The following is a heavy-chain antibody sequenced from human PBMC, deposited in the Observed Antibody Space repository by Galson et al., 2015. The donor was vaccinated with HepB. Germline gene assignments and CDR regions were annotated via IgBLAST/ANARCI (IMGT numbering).Heavy chain of an antibody. J-gene: IGHJ4*02. CDR3: ARDIGCSGGSCYWRGGFDY. CDR1: GFTVSSNY. CDR2: IYSGGST. D-gene: IGHD2-15*01. V-gene: IGHV3-53*01. Sequence: SLRLSCAASGFTVSSNYMSWVRQAPGKGLEWVSVIYSGGSTYYADSVKGRFTISRDNSKNTLYLQMNSLRAEDTAVYYCARDIGCSGGSCYWRGGFDYWGQGTLVTVSS.